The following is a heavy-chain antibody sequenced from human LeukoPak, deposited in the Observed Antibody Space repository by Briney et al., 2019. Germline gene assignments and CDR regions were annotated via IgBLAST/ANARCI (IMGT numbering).Heavy chain of an antibody. Sequence: GGSLRLSCAASGFTVSSNYMSWVRQAPGKGLEWVANIKPDDTEIYYVESVRGRFTISRDNAKNSVFLQVRSLRVEDTAMYYCTRLPPQTWFGDGFDHWGQGALVTVSS. CDR2: IKPDDTEI. V-gene: IGHV3-7*01. CDR1: GFTVSSNY. D-gene: IGHD3-10*01. J-gene: IGHJ4*02. CDR3: TRLPPQTWFGDGFDH.